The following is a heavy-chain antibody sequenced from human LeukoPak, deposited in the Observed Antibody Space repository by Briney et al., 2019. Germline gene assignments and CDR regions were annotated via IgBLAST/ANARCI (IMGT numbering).Heavy chain of an antibody. Sequence: PGGSLRLSCAASGFTFSDYYMGWIRQAPGKGLEWVSYISSSGSTIYYADSVKGRFTFSRDNAKNSLYLQMNSLRAEDTAVYYCARGIASTSYGAFDIWGQGTMVTVSS. J-gene: IGHJ3*02. V-gene: IGHV3-11*04. CDR1: GFTFSDYY. D-gene: IGHD2-2*01. CDR3: ARGIASTSYGAFDI. CDR2: ISSSGSTI.